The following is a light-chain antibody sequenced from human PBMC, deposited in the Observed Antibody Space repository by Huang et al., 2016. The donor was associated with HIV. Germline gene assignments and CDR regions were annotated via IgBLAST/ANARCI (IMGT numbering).Light chain of an antibody. CDR2: DDS. Sequence: AIHLTQSPSSLSASVGDTVTITCRSSQGISSAVAWYQQKPGKAPKLLIYDDSSLESEVPSRFSGSGSGTDFPLTISSMQPEDFATYYCQQFNNYPQTFGQGTRLEIK. CDR3: QQFNNYPQT. J-gene: IGKJ5*01. V-gene: IGKV1D-13*01. CDR1: QGISSA.